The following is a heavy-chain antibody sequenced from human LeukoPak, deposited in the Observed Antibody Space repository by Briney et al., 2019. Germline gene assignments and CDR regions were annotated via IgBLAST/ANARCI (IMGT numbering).Heavy chain of an antibody. CDR3: ARDGVEFYNWFDP. CDR2: INSDGSST. Sequence: HPGGSLRLSCAASGFSFSNYWMHWVRQAPGKGLVWVSRINSDGSSTNYADSVKGRFTISRYNAKNTLYLQMNSLRAEDTAVYYCARDGVEFYNWFDPWGQGTLVTVSS. CDR1: GFSFSNYW. J-gene: IGHJ5*02. V-gene: IGHV3-74*01. D-gene: IGHD2-21*01.